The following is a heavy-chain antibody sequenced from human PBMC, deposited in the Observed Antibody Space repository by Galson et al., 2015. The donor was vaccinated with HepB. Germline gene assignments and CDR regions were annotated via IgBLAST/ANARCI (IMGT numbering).Heavy chain of an antibody. CDR3: ARDGMGRGRGSYSAFDY. V-gene: IGHV3-30-3*01. CDR2: ITXXXXKX. CDR1: GFIFNTYS. D-gene: IGHD1-26*01. J-gene: IGHJ4*02. Sequence: SLRLSCAASGFIFNTYSMHWXXQAPGKGLEWXAAITXXXXKXYXXXSVXXRFTISRDNSKNMLYLKINSLRAEDAAVYYCARDGMGRGRGSYSAFDYWGQGTLVTVSS.